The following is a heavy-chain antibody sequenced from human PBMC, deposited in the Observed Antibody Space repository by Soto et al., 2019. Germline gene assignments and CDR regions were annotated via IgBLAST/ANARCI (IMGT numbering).Heavy chain of an antibody. D-gene: IGHD3-10*01. Sequence: EVQLVESGGGLVQPGGSLRLSCTASGFSLSDHYVDWVRQAPGKGLEWVGRSRNKANSSTTEYAASVRGRFTISRDDSRNSRYLQMDSLKTEDTAVYYCSRDFTASGPYAVDYCGQGTLVTVSS. CDR2: SRNKANSSTT. CDR1: GFSLSDHY. J-gene: IGHJ4*02. V-gene: IGHV3-72*01. CDR3: SRDFTASGPYAVDY.